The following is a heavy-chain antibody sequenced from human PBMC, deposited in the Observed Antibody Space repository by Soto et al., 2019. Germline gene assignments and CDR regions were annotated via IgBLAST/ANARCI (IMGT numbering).Heavy chain of an antibody. CDR3: ASPSGYSSSWYSFDY. V-gene: IGHV3-74*01. Sequence: GALRLSCAASGFTFSSYWMHWVRQAPGKGLVWVSRINSDGSSTSYADSVKGRFTISRDNAKNTLYLQMNSLRAEDTAVYYCASPSGYSSSWYSFDYWGQGTLVTVSS. D-gene: IGHD6-13*01. J-gene: IGHJ4*02. CDR2: INSDGSST. CDR1: GFTFSSYW.